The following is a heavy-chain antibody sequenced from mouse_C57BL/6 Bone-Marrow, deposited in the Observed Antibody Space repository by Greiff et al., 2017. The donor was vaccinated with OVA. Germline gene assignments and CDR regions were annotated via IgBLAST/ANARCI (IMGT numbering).Heavy chain of an antibody. CDR3: TTFLWYFDD. CDR1: GFTITDDY. V-gene: IGHV14-4*01. CDR2: IDPENGDT. Sequence: VQLKESGAELVRPGASVKLSCKASGFTITDDYMHWVKQRPEQGLEWIGWIDPENGDTDYASKFTGKATITADTSSTTAYMQLSSLASEDTAVYYCTTFLWYFDDWGTGTTVTVSS. J-gene: IGHJ1*03.